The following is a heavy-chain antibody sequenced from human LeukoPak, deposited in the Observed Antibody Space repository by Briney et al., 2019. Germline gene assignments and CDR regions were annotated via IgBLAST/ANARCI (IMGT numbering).Heavy chain of an antibody. CDR1: GGSLSSRSTSY. D-gene: IGHD3-22*01. J-gene: IGHJ4*02. Sequence: SETLSLTCTASGGSLSSRSTSYWSWIRQPPGKGLEWIGSMNYGGSSHYNPSLKSRVTISLNTSKKQFSLMLTSVTAADTAIYYCARYDSDNATLDYWGQGTLVTVSS. V-gene: IGHV4-39*01. CDR3: ARYDSDNATLDY. CDR2: MNYGGSS.